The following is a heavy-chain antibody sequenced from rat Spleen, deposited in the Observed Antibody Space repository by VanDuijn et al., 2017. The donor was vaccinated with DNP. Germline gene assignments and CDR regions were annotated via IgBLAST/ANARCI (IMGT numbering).Heavy chain of an antibody. Sequence: EVQLVESGGGLVQPGRSMKLSCAASGFTFSNFGMTWVRQAPAKGLEWVATISGSGGSTYYRDSVKGLFTISRDNAQNTLDRQMNSLRSDDTATYYCIRRTVVTGAMDAWGQGTAVAVSS. V-gene: IGHV5-46*01. CDR2: ISGSGGST. CDR1: GFTFSNFG. CDR3: IRRTVVTGAMDA. J-gene: IGHJ4*01. D-gene: IGHD1-1*01.